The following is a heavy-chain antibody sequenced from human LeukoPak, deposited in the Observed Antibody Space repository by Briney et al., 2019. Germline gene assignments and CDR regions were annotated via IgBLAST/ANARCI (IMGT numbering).Heavy chain of an antibody. CDR3: ARAPKDRPTVVTY. D-gene: IGHD4-23*01. V-gene: IGHV1-2*02. Sequence: ASVKVSCKASGYTFTGYYMHWVRQAPGQGLEWMGWINPNSGGTNYAQKLQGRVTMTTDTSTSTAYMELRSLRSDDTAVYYCARAPKDRPTVVTYWGQGTLVTVSS. CDR2: INPNSGGT. J-gene: IGHJ4*02. CDR1: GYTFTGYY.